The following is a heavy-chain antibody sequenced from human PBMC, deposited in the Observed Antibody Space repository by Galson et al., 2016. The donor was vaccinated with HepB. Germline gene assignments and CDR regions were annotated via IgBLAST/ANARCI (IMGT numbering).Heavy chain of an antibody. V-gene: IGHV4-59*11. D-gene: IGHD6-13*01. CDR2: VYYSGST. J-gene: IGHJ6*04. CDR3: ARDVRVEEQHLSGYYYDNMDV. Sequence: SETLSLTCTVSGGSIDNHYWSWIRQSPGKGLEWIGYVYYSGSTYYSPSLKSRVSISLDTSKKQFSLKLSSVTAADTAVYYCARDVRVEEQHLSGYYYDNMDVWGKGTTVTVSS. CDR1: GGSIDNHY.